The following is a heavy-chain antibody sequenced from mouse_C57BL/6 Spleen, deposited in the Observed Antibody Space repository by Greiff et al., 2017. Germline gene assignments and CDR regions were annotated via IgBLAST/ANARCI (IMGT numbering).Heavy chain of an antibody. V-gene: IGHV1-64*01. CDR1: GYTFTSYW. CDR3: ARETMVTTSDDY. D-gene: IGHD2-2*01. Sequence: QVQLQQPGAELVKPGASVKLSCKASGYTFTSYWMHWVKQRPGQGLEWIGMIHPNSGSTNYNEKFKSKATLTVDKSSSTAYMQLSSLTSEDSAVYYCARETMVTTSDDYWGQGTTLTVSS. J-gene: IGHJ2*01. CDR2: IHPNSGST.